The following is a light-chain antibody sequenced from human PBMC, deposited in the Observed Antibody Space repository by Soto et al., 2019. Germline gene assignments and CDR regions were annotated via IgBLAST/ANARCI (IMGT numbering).Light chain of an antibody. CDR3: QQRSNWIT. J-gene: IGKJ5*01. CDR2: GAS. CDR1: QSVSSN. V-gene: IGKV3-11*01. Sequence: EIVMTLYPATLSLSPGERATLSCRASQSVSSNLAWYQQKPGQAPRLLIYGASTRATGIPARFSGSGSGTDFTLTISSLEPEDFAVYYCQQRSNWITFGQGTRLEIK.